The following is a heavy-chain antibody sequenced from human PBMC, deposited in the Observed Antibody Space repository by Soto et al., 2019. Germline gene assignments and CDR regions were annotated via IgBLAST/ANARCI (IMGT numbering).Heavy chain of an antibody. Sequence: CLGLSCAVSGLSCTNYWMTWVRQSPGKWLEWVATIKHDGSEKSYLDSVEGRFTISRDNAKNSLSLQMNSLRAEDTAVYFCASVPGSPGYHGLDVWGQGTTVSVSS. CDR3: ASVPGSPGYHGLDV. CDR1: GLSCTNYW. D-gene: IGHD5-12*01. CDR2: IKHDGSEK. J-gene: IGHJ6*02. V-gene: IGHV3-7*03.